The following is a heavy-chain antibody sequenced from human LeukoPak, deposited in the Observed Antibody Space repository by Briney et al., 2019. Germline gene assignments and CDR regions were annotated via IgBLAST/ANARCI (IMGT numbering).Heavy chain of an antibody. D-gene: IGHD4-17*01. CDR2: ISSSSSYI. CDR3: AALRVTTPFDY. V-gene: IGHV3-21*01. CDR1: GFTFSSYS. J-gene: IGHJ4*02. Sequence: GGSLRLSCAASGFTFSSYSMNWVRQAPGKGLEWVSSISSSSSYIYYADSVKGRFTISRGNAKNSLYLQMNSLRAEDTAVYYCAALRVTTPFDYWGQGTLVTVSS.